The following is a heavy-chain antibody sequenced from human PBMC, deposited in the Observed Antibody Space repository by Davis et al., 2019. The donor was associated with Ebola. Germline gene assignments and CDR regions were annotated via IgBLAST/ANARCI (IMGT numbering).Heavy chain of an antibody. V-gene: IGHV3-11*04. Sequence: GESLKISCAASGFTFSDYYMSWIRQAPGKGLEWVSYISSSGSTIYYADSVKGRFTISRDNAKNSLYLQMNSLRDEDTAVYYCARDQSSRWNWPQFGWFDPWGQGILVTVSS. CDR1: GFTFSDYY. CDR2: ISSSGSTI. D-gene: IGHD5-24*01. J-gene: IGHJ5*02. CDR3: ARDQSSRWNWPQFGWFDP.